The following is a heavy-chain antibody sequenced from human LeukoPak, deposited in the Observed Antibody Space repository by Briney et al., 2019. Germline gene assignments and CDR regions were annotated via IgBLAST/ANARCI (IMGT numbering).Heavy chain of an antibody. V-gene: IGHV4-4*07. CDR3: ARQHTLYYDILTGYYIGY. J-gene: IGHJ4*02. CDR2: ICTSGST. Sequence: SETLSLTCTVSGGSISSYYWSWIRQPAGKGLEWIGRICTSGSTNYNPSLKSRVTISVDTSKNQFSLKLSSVTAADTAVYYCARQHTLYYDILTGYYIGYWGQGTLVTVSS. CDR1: GGSISSYY. D-gene: IGHD3-9*01.